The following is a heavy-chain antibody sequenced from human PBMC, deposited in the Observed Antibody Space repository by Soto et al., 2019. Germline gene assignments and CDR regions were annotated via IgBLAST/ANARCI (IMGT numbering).Heavy chain of an antibody. CDR3: ASSRVVVPAALGPYGMDV. J-gene: IGHJ6*02. V-gene: IGHV1-69*02. Sequence: QVQLVQSGAEVKKPGSSVKVSCKASGGTFSSYTISWVRQAPGQGLEWMGRIIPILGIANYAQKFQGRVTITADKSTSTAYMELSSLRSEDTAVYYCASSRVVVPAALGPYGMDVLGQGTTVTVSS. CDR1: GGTFSSYT. D-gene: IGHD2-2*01. CDR2: IIPILGIA.